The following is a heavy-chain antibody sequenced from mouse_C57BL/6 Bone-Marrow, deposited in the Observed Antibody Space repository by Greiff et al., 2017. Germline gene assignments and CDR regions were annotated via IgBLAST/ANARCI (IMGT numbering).Heavy chain of an antibody. J-gene: IGHJ4*01. CDR1: GFSLTSYG. V-gene: IGHV2-2*01. CDR3: ARHEDENYYAMDY. CDR2: IWSGGST. Sequence: QVQLKESGPGLVQPSQSLSITCTVSGFSLTSYGVHWVRQSPGTGLEWLGVIWSGGSTDYNAAFISRLSISKDNSKSQVFFKMNSLQADDTAIYYCARHEDENYYAMDYWGQGTSVTVSS.